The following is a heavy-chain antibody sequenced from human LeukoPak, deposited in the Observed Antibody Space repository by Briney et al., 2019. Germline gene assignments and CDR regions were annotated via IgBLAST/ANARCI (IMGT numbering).Heavy chain of an antibody. J-gene: IGHJ5*02. CDR2: INHSGST. V-gene: IGHV4-34*01. Sequence: SETLSLTCAVYGGSFSGYYWSWIRQPPGKGLEWIGEINHSGSTNYNPSIKSRVTISVDTSRNQFSLKLSSVTAADTAVYYCARVELGQLVLPNWFDPWGQGTLVTVSS. CDR3: ARVELGQLVLPNWFDP. D-gene: IGHD6-13*01. CDR1: GGSFSGYY.